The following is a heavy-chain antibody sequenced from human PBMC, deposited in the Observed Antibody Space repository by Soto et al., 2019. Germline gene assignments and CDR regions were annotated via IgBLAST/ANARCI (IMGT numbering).Heavy chain of an antibody. J-gene: IGHJ4*02. Sequence: EVQLVESGGGLVQPGGPLRLSCAASGFTFSDYWMHWLRQAPGKGLVWVSRLSADGRSTSYADSVKGRFTISRDNAKNTLYLQMNSLRAEDTAVYYCARPLTNYGDFVGPLDSWGQGALVTVSS. CDR3: ARPLTNYGDFVGPLDS. CDR1: GFTFSDYW. D-gene: IGHD4-17*01. V-gene: IGHV3-74*01. CDR2: LSADGRST.